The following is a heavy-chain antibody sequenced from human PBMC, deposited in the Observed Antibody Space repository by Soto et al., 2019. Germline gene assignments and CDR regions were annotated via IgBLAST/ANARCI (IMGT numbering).Heavy chain of an antibody. J-gene: IGHJ6*02. D-gene: IGHD6-19*01. Sequence: GESLRISCKGSGYSFTSYWIGWVRQMPGKGLEWMGIIYPGDSDTRYSPSFQGQVTISADKSISTAYLQWTSLKASDTAMYYCARSRRGAYSSGWYSPSGYYNYGIDVWGQGTKVTVSS. V-gene: IGHV5-51*01. CDR3: ARSRRGAYSSGWYSPSGYYNYGIDV. CDR1: GYSFTSYW. CDR2: IYPGDSDT.